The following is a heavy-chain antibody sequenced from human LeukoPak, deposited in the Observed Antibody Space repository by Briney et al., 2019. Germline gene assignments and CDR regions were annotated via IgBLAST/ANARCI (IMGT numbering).Heavy chain of an antibody. CDR3: ARNEGSF. CDR1: GFTFSDHY. Sequence: PGGSLRLSCAASGFTFSDHYMSWFRQAPGKGLEWVSYISNSGRLKYYADSVKGRFTISRDNAKNSLFLQMDSLRAEETAVYYCARNEGSFWGQGTLVTVSS. D-gene: IGHD1-26*01. J-gene: IGHJ4*02. CDR2: ISNSGRLK. V-gene: IGHV3-11*01.